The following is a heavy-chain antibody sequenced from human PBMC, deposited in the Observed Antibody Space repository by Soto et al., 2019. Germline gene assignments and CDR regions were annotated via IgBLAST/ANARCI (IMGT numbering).Heavy chain of an antibody. D-gene: IGHD5-12*01. CDR2: ISYDGSNK. CDR1: GFTFSSYA. V-gene: IGHV3-30-3*01. CDR3: ARDLVRVVATRTFDY. J-gene: IGHJ4*02. Sequence: GALRLSCAASGFTFSSYAMHWVRQAPGKGLEWVAVISYDGSNKYYADSVKGRFTISRDNSKNTLYLQMNSLRAEDTAVYYCARDLVRVVATRTFDYWGQGTLVTVSS.